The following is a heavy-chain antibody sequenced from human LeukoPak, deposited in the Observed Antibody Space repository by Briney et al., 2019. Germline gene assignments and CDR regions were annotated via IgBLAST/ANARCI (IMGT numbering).Heavy chain of an antibody. D-gene: IGHD2-2*02. CDR1: GGSISSYY. V-gene: IGHV4-4*07. CDR3: ARDRGVPAAIGSYYYYYMDV. Sequence: SETLSLTCTVSGGSISSYYWSWIRQPAGKGLEWIGRIYTSGSTNYNPSLKSRVTISVDTSKNQFSLKLSSVTAADTAVYYCARDRGVPAAIGSYYYYYMDVWGKGTTVTISS. CDR2: IYTSGST. J-gene: IGHJ6*03.